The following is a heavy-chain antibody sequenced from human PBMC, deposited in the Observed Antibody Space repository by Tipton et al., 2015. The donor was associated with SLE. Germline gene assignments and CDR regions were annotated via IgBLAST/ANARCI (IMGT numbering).Heavy chain of an antibody. CDR3: ARGGRFLEWLTY. Sequence: TLSLTCTVSGGSISSHYWSWIRQPPGKGLEWIGYIYYSGSTYYTPSLKSRVTISVDRSKNQSSLKLSSATAADTAVYYCARGGRFLEWLTYWGQGTLVTVSS. D-gene: IGHD3-3*01. CDR2: IYYSGST. V-gene: IGHV4-59*11. J-gene: IGHJ4*02. CDR1: GGSISSHY.